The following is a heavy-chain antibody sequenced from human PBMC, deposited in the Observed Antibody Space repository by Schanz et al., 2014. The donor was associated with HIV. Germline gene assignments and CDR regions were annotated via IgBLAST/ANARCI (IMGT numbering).Heavy chain of an antibody. CDR2: ISDTGVRT. Sequence: EVQLLESGGGLVQPGGSLRLSCAASGFTFSSYAMSWVRQAPGKGLEWVSGISDTGVRTNYVDSVKGRLTISRDNSKKTLYLQMNSLRAEDTAVYYCANTEFPYSSSSDYYYGMDVWGQGTTVTVSS. D-gene: IGHD6-6*01. J-gene: IGHJ6*02. CDR1: GFTFSSYA. CDR3: ANTEFPYSSSSDYYYGMDV. V-gene: IGHV3-23*01.